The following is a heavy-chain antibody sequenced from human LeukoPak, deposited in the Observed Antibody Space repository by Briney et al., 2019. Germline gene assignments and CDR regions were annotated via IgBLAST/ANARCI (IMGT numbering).Heavy chain of an antibody. D-gene: IGHD1-26*01. J-gene: IGHJ4*02. V-gene: IGHV3-23*01. Sequence: GGSLRLSCAASGFTFSSYAMSWVRQAPGKGLEWVSAISGSGGSTYYADSVKGRFTISRDNSKNTLYLQMNSLRAEDTAVYYCARGTGSGSYYFDYWGQGTLVTVSS. CDR1: GFTFSSYA. CDR3: ARGTGSGSYYFDY. CDR2: ISGSGGST.